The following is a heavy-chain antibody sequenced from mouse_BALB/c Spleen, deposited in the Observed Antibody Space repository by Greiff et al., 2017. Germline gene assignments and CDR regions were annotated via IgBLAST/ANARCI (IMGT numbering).Heavy chain of an antibody. CDR2: ISSGSSNI. CDR1: GFTFSSFG. J-gene: IGHJ1*01. Sequence: EVQVVESGGGLVQPGGSRKLSCAASGFTFSSFGMHWVRQAPEKGLEWVAYISSGSSNIYYADTVKGRVTITRDNPKNTLFLQMTSLRSEDTAMYYCARSSLRLGYFDVWGAGTTVTVSS. V-gene: IGHV5-17*02. D-gene: IGHD1-2*01. CDR3: ARSSLRLGYFDV.